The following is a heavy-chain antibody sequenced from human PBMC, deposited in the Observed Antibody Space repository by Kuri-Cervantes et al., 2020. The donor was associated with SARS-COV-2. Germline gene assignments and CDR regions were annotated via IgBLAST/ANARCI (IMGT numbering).Heavy chain of an antibody. V-gene: IGHV1-2*02. Sequence: ASVKVSCKASGYTFTGYYMHWVRQAPGQGLEWMGWINPNSGGTNYAQKFQGRVTITADKSTSTAYMELSSLRSEDTAVYYCASVPTSGYYLLWGQGTLVTVSS. CDR1: GYTFTGYY. D-gene: IGHD3-22*01. CDR2: INPNSGGT. CDR3: ASVPTSGYYLL. J-gene: IGHJ4*02.